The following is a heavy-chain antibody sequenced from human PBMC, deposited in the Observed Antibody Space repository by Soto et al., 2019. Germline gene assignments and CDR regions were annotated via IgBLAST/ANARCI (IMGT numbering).Heavy chain of an antibody. CDR2: IYYGGST. Sequence: QVQLQESGPGLVKPSETLSLTCAVSGASISSYYWRWIRQPPGKGLEWIGYIYYGGSTNYNPSLKRRVTISVDTSKSQFSLRLNSVPAADTAVDYCARRLAGISLWDFDLWGRGTLVTVSS. D-gene: IGHD6-19*01. V-gene: IGHV4-59*08. CDR1: GASISSYY. CDR3: ARRLAGISLWDFDL. J-gene: IGHJ2*01.